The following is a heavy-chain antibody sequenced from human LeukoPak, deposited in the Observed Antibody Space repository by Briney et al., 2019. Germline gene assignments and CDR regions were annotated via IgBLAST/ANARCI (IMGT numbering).Heavy chain of an antibody. J-gene: IGHJ4*02. D-gene: IGHD6-19*01. CDR1: GFSLISSA. CDR2: IVVGSGYT. Sequence: SVKISCKASGFSLISSAMQWVRQARGQRLEWIGWIVVGSGYTDYAPKFQKRVTITRDTSRSTAYMELSSLRSEDTAVYYCARDGVQPLAVAALFDYWGQGTLVTVSS. V-gene: IGHV1-58*02. CDR3: ARDGVQPLAVAALFDY.